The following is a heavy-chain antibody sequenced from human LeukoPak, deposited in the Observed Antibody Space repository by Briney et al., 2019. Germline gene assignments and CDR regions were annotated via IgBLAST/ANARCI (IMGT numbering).Heavy chain of an antibody. D-gene: IGHD3-3*01. J-gene: IGHJ5*02. V-gene: IGHV1-8*01. CDR1: GYTFTSYD. CDR3: ARGASVVPFITPDQNWFDP. Sequence: ASVKVSCKASGYTFTSYDINWVRQATGQGLEWMGWMNPNSGNTGYAQKFQGRVTMTRNTSISTAYMELSSLRSEDTAVYYCARGASVVPFITPDQNWFDPWGQGTLVTVSS. CDR2: MNPNSGNT.